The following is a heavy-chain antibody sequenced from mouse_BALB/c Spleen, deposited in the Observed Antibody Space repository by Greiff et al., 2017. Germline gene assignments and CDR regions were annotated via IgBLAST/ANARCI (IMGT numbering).Heavy chain of an antibody. Sequence: VHLVESGAELARPGASVKMSCKASGYTFTSYTMHWVKQRPGQGLEWIGYINPSSGYTNYNQKFKDKATLTADKSSSTAYMQLSSLTSEDSAVYYCASLTLYAMDDWGQGTSVTVSS. CDR1: GYTFTSYT. CDR2: INPSSGYT. D-gene: IGHD1-3*01. J-gene: IGHJ4*01. V-gene: IGHV1-4*01. CDR3: ASLTLYAMDD.